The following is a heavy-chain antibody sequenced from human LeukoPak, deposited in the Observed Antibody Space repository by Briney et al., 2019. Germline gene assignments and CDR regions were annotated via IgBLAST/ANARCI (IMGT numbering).Heavy chain of an antibody. CDR2: IKQDGSEK. CDR1: GFTFSSYW. D-gene: IGHD3-10*01. J-gene: IGHJ3*02. V-gene: IGHV3-7*01. Sequence: GGSLRLSCAASGFTFSSYWMSWVRQAPGKGLEGVANIKQDGSEKYYVDSVKGRFTISRDNAKNSLYLQMNSLRAEDTAVYYCARDRVLWFGELGGAFDIWGQGTMVTVSS. CDR3: ARDRVLWFGELGGAFDI.